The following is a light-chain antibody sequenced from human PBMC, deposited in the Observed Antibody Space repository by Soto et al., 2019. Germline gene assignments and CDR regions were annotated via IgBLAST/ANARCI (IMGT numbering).Light chain of an antibody. CDR3: QQYGSSPPLT. CDR1: QSVSSSY. Sequence: EIVLTQSPGTLSLSPGERATLSCRASQSVSSSYLAWYQQKPGQAPRLLIYGASSRATGIPDRFSGSGYGTDFTVTISRLEPEDFAVYYCQQYGSSPPLTFGGGTKVEIK. CDR2: GAS. V-gene: IGKV3-20*01. J-gene: IGKJ4*01.